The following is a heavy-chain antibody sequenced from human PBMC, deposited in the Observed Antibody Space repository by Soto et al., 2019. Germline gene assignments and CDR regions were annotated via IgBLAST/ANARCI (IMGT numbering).Heavy chain of an antibody. D-gene: IGHD3-10*01. Sequence: PSETLSLTCTVSGGSISSSSYYWGWIRQPPGKGLEWIGSIYYSGSTYYNPSLKSRVTISADTSKNQFSLKLSSVTAADTAVYYCARLSPGVRGVMVLDYYYYGMDVWGQGTTVTVSS. CDR2: IYYSGST. J-gene: IGHJ6*02. CDR3: ARLSPGVRGVMVLDYYYYGMDV. V-gene: IGHV4-39*01. CDR1: GGSISSSSYY.